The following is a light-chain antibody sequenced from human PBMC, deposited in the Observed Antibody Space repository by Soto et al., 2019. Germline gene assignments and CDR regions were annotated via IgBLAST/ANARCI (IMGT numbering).Light chain of an antibody. CDR1: PSLVYSGGNTY. V-gene: IGKV2-30*01. J-gene: IGKJ5*01. CDR3: MQGGHGPPIK. CDR2: KVS. Sequence: VMMCQSPLSLLDTRRQPAPISGSSSPSLVYSGGNTYLNWFQQRPGQSPRRLIYKVSNRDSGVPDRFSGSGSGTDFTLKISRLEAEDVGGYSCMQGGHGPPIKFGQGTR.